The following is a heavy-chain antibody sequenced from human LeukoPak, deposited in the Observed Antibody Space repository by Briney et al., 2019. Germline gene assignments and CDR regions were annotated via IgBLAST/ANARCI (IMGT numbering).Heavy chain of an antibody. CDR3: VKDISVAAAEGGDFDY. CDR1: GFTFDDYA. J-gene: IGHJ4*02. D-gene: IGHD6-13*01. V-gene: IGHV3-9*01. CDR2: ISWNSGSI. Sequence: GGSLRLSCAASGFTFDDYAMHWVRQAPGKGLEWVSGISWNSGSINYADSVKGRFTISRDNAKNSLYLQMNSLRAEDTALYYCVKDISVAAAEGGDFDYWGQGTLVTVSS.